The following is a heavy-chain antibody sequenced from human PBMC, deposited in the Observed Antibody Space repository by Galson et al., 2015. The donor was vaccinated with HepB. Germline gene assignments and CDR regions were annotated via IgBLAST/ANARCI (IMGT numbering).Heavy chain of an antibody. V-gene: IGHV1-69*02. J-gene: IGHJ4*02. CDR1: GGTFSSYT. Sequence: SVKVSCKASGGTFSSYTISWVRQAPGQGLEWMGRIIPILGIANYAQKFQGRVTITADKSTSTAYMELRSLRSDDTAVYYCARSLYYYDSSGYFNYWGQGTLVTVSS. CDR3: ARSLYYYDSSGYFNY. CDR2: IIPILGIA. D-gene: IGHD3-22*01.